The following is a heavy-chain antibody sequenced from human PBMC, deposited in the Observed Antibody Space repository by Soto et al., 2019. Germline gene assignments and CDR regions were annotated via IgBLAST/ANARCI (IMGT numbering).Heavy chain of an antibody. J-gene: IGHJ4*02. CDR3: XXXXXXXXXXXXDY. CDR2: ISAYNGNT. V-gene: IGHV1-18*01. CDR1: GYTFTSXG. Sequence: QVQLVQSGAEVKKPGASVEVSCKASGYTFTSXGXXXXXXXXXXXXXWMGWISAYNGNTKYAQKLQGRVTMTTDTXXXXXXXXXXXXXXXXXXXXXXXXXXXXXXXXXXDYWGQGTLVTVSS.